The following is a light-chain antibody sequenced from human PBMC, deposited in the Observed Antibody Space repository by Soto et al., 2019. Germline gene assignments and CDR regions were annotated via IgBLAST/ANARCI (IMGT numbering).Light chain of an antibody. CDR3: QSYDSSLSGRRVV. V-gene: IGLV1-40*01. J-gene: IGLJ2*01. CDR1: SSNIGAGYD. CDR2: GNS. Sequence: QSVLTQPPSVSGAPGQRVTISCTGSSSNIGAGYDVHWYQQLPGTAPKHLIYGNSNRPSGVPDRFSGYKSGTSASLAITGLQAEDEADYYCQSYDSSLSGRRVVFGGGTKLTVL.